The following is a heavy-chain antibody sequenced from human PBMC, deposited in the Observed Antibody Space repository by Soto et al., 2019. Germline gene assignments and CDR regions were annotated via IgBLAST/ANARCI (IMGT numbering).Heavy chain of an antibody. Sequence: ASVKVSCKTSGYIFTNHLIHWVRQSPGQGLQWVGWVHPDSGGTNVAQAFQDRVTMTADTSITTAYMDLARLRPDDTAIFYCARGAQGFFPVSGIYFYFDHWGQGTQVTVSS. V-gene: IGHV1-2*02. D-gene: IGHD3-22*01. CDR2: VHPDSGGT. CDR1: GYIFTNHL. CDR3: ARGAQGFFPVSGIYFYFDH. J-gene: IGHJ4*02.